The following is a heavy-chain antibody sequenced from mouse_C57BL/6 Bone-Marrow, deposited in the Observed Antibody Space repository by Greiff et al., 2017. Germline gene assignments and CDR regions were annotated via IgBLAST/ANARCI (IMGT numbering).Heavy chain of an antibody. CDR1: GYTFTSYW. V-gene: IGHV1-5*01. CDR2: IYPGNSDT. J-gene: IGHJ3*01. CDR3: TRSHYYGSSPFAY. D-gene: IGHD1-1*01. Sequence: EVQLQQSGTVLARPGASVKMSCKTSGYTFTSYWMHWVKQRPGQGLEWIGAIYPGNSDTSYNQKFKGKAKLTAVTSASTAYMELSSLTNEDSAVYYCTRSHYYGSSPFAYWGQGTLVTVSA.